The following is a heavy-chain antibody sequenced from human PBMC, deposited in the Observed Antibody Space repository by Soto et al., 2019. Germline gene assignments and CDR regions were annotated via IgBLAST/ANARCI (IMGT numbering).Heavy chain of an antibody. CDR1: GGSISSGGYY. J-gene: IGHJ3*02. Sequence: SETLSLTCTVSGGSISSGGYYWSWIRQHPGKGLEWIGYIYYSGSTYYNPSLKSRVTISVDTSKNQFSLKLSSVTAADTAVYYCARVTITMIDPDAFYIWGQGTMVTVSS. CDR3: ARVTITMIDPDAFYI. D-gene: IGHD3-22*01. V-gene: IGHV4-31*03. CDR2: IYYSGST.